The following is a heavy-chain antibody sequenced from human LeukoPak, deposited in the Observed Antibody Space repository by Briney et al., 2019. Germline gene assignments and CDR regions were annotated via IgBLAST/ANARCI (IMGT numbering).Heavy chain of an antibody. Sequence: ASVKVSCKASGYTFTGYYMHWVRQAPGQGLEWMGWINPNRGGTNHAQKFQGRVTMTRDTSISTAYMELSRLTSDDTAAYFCAGSFIDYGAMPWALDIWGQGTMVTVSS. CDR2: INPNRGGT. CDR1: GYTFTGYY. CDR3: AGSFIDYGAMPWALDI. J-gene: IGHJ3*02. V-gene: IGHV1-2*02. D-gene: IGHD4-17*01.